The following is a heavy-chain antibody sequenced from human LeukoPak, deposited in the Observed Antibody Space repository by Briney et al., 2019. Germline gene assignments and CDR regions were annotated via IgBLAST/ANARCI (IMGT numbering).Heavy chain of an antibody. CDR3: AKVMGAAAGFDI. CDR1: GFTFSEYA. D-gene: IGHD6-13*01. Sequence: GGSLRLSCAGSGFTFSEYAMHWVRQAPGRGLECVAFISYDGSDKYYVDSVKGRFTISRDNSKNTLYLQMNSLRAEDTAVYYCAKVMGAAAGFDIWGQGTMVTVSS. CDR2: ISYDGSDK. J-gene: IGHJ3*02. V-gene: IGHV3-30*02.